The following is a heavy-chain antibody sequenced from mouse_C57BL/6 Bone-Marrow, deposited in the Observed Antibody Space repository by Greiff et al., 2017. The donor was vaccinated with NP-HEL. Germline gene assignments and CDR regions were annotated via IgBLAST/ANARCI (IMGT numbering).Heavy chain of an antibody. CDR1: GYTFTSYG. CDR3: ARDYNDGAY. D-gene: IGHD2-4*01. CDR2: IYPRSGNT. V-gene: IGHV1-81*01. Sequence: VQLQQSGAELARPGASVKLSCRASGYTFTSYGISWVKQRTGQGLEWIGEIYPRSGNTYYNEKFKGKATLTADKSSSTAYMELRSLTSEDSAVYFCARDYNDGAYWGQGTLVTVSA. J-gene: IGHJ3*01.